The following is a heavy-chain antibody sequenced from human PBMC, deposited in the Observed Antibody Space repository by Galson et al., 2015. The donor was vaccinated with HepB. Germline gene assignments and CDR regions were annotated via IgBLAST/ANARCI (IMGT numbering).Heavy chain of an antibody. CDR2: ISGSGGST. CDR3: ARHSGGSYYHYDMDV. Sequence: SLRLSCAAAGFTFSSYAMSWVRQAPGKGLEWVSVISGSGGSTVHADSVQGRFTISRDNSKNTLYLQMKSLRAEDTAVYFCARHSGGSYYHYDMDVWGQGTAVTVSS. V-gene: IGHV3-23*01. D-gene: IGHD2-21*01. CDR1: GFTFSSYA. J-gene: IGHJ6*02.